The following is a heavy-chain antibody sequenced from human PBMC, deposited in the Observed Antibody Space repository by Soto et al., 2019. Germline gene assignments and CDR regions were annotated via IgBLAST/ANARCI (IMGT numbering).Heavy chain of an antibody. D-gene: IGHD3-22*01. CDR1: GFTFSSYW. V-gene: IGHV3-7*04. J-gene: IGHJ6*02. CDR2: IKQDGSEK. CDR3: ARFYYDSSGYLPSPYYYYYGMDV. Sequence: GGSLGLSCAASGFTFSSYWMSWVRQGPGKGLEWVANIKQDGSEKYYVDSVKGRFTISRDNAKNSLYLQMNSLRAEDTAVYYCARFYYDSSGYLPSPYYYYYGMDVWGQGTTVTVSS.